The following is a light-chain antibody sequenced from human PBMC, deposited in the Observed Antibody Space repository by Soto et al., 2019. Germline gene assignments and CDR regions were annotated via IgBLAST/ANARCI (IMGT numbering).Light chain of an antibody. J-gene: IGKJ2*01. Sequence: EIVLTQSPGTLSLSPGEGATLSCRASQSVSSSYLAWYQQKPGQAPRLLIYAASSRASGIPDRFRGSGSGTDFTLTISRLEPEDFAVFYCQQYGSSPYTFSQGTKLEIK. CDR3: QQYGSSPYT. V-gene: IGKV3-20*01. CDR1: QSVSSSY. CDR2: AAS.